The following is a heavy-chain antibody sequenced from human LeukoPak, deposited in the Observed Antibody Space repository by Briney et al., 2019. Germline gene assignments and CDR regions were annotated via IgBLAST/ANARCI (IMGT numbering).Heavy chain of an antibody. J-gene: IGHJ4*02. CDR3: ASSIPPASSGGSCYSIDY. V-gene: IGHV4-31*03. Sequence: SETLSLTCTVSGGSISSGGYYWSWIRQHPGKGLEWIGYIYYSGSTYYNPSLKSRVTISVDTSKNQFSLKLSSVTAADTVVYYCASSIPPASSGGSCYSIDYWGQGTLVTVSS. CDR1: GGSISSGGYY. D-gene: IGHD2-15*01. CDR2: IYYSGST.